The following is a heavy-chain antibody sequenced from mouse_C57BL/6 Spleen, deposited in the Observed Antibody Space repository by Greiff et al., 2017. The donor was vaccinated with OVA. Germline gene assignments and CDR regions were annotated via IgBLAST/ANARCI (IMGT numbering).Heavy chain of an antibody. J-gene: IGHJ3*01. Sequence: VQLQQPGAELVKPGASVKLSCKASGYTFTSYWMHWVKHRPGKGLEWIGKIHPTSGNPNSNEKFKSKATLTVDKSSSTAYRQLSSLTSEDSAVYYGAPYSCGSRVWFAYWGQGTLVTVAA. D-gene: IGHD1-1*01. CDR1: GYTFTSYW. CDR3: APYSCGSRVWFAY. CDR2: IHPTSGNP. V-gene: IGHV1-64*01.